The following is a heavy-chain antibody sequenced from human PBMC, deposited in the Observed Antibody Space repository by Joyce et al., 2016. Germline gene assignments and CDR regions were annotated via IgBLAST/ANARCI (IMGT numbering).Heavy chain of an antibody. D-gene: IGHD4-17*01. Sequence: QVQLAESGGGVVQPGKSLRLSCATSGFTFRSYGMHWVRQAPGKGLEWVGVIWSDGSYSSYADAVKGRFTISRDNSNSTLSLLMNSLRAEDTAVYYGATLRHSFDYWGQGTLVIVSS. CDR3: ATLRHSFDY. V-gene: IGHV3-33*08. CDR1: GFTFRSYG. CDR2: IWSDGSYS. J-gene: IGHJ4*02.